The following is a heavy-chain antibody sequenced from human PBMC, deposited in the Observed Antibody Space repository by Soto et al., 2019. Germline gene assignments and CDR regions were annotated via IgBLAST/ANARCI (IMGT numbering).Heavy chain of an antibody. Sequence: GGSLRLSCAASGFTFSSYAMHWVRQAPGKGLEWVAVISYDGSNKYYADSVKGRFTISRDNSKNTLYLQMNSRRAEDTAVYYCARDQGHYYDSSGYRENPNKFDYWGQGTLVTVSS. CDR1: GFTFSSYA. CDR3: ARDQGHYYDSSGYRENPNKFDY. D-gene: IGHD3-22*01. CDR2: ISYDGSNK. V-gene: IGHV3-30-3*01. J-gene: IGHJ4*02.